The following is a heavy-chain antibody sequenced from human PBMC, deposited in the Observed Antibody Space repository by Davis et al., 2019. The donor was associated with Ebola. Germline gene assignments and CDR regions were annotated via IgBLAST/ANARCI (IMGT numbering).Heavy chain of an antibody. V-gene: IGHV1-18*01. J-gene: IGHJ3*02. CDR3: ARDRSLLRFLEWLSRDTAFDI. Sequence: ASVKVSCKASGYTFSNYGITWVRLAPGQGLEWMGWINAGNGNTKYSQKFQGRVTITRDTSTNTAYMELRSLRSDDTAVYYCARDRSLLRFLEWLSRDTAFDIWGQGTMVTVSS. D-gene: IGHD3-3*01. CDR1: GYTFSNYG. CDR2: INAGNGNT.